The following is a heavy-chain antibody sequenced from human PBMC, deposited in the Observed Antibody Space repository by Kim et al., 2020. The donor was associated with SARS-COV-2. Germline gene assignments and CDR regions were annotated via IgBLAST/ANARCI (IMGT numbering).Heavy chain of an antibody. J-gene: IGHJ1*01. CDR2: IDWDDDK. Sequence: SGPTLVNPTQTLTLTCTFSGFSLSTSGMCVSWIRQPPGKALEWLARIDWDDDKYYSTSLKTRLTISKDTSKNQVVLTMTNMDPVDTATYYCARGYYYDSSGFTKCSQHWGQGTLVTVSS. D-gene: IGHD3-22*01. V-gene: IGHV2-70*11. CDR1: GFSLSTSGMC. CDR3: ARGYYYDSSGFTKCSQH.